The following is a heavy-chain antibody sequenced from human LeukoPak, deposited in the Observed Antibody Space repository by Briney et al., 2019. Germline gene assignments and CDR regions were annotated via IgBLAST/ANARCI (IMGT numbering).Heavy chain of an antibody. CDR1: GGSFSGYY. J-gene: IGHJ4*02. CDR3: VRRVPGYYFDY. D-gene: IGHD3-10*01. CDR2: INHSGST. Sequence: SETLSLTCAVYGGSFSGYYWSWLRQPPGKGLEWIGEINHSGSTNYNPSLKSRVTISVDTPKNQFSLKLSSVTAADTAVYYCVRRVPGYYFDYWGQGTLVTVSS. V-gene: IGHV4-34*01.